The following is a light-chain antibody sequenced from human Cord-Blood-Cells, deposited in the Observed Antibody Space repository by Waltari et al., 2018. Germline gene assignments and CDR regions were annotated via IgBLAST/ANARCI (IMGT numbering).Light chain of an antibody. Sequence: SYELTQPPSVSVSPGQKARITCSGDALPKQYAYWYQQKPGQAPVLVIYKDSERPSGIPERFSGSSSGTTVTLTISGVQAEDEADYYCQSADSSGTHWVFGGGTKLTVL. CDR3: QSADSSGTHWV. V-gene: IGLV3-25*03. CDR1: ALPKQY. CDR2: KDS. J-gene: IGLJ3*02.